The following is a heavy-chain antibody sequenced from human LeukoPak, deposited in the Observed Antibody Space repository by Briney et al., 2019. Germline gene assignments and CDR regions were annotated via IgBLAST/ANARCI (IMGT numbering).Heavy chain of an antibody. D-gene: IGHD3-3*01. CDR2: FDPEDGET. J-gene: IGHJ4*02. CDR3: ATGRHYVLRFLED. Sequence: ASVKVSCKASGYTFTGYYMHWVRQAPGKGLEWMGGFDPEDGETIYAQKFQGRVTMTEDTSTDTAYMELSSLRSEDTAVYYCATGRHYVLRFLEDWGQGTLVTVSS. V-gene: IGHV1-24*01. CDR1: GYTFTGYY.